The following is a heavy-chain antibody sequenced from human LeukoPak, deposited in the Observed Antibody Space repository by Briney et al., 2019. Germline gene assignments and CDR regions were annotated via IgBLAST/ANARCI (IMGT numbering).Heavy chain of an antibody. D-gene: IGHD1-26*01. CDR1: GFNFSTYA. CDR3: AKEVGATSSYYTMDV. Sequence: GGSLRLSCAASGFNFSTYAITWVRQAPGKGLEWVAGITGSGSRTHYADSVKSRFTISRDNSKNTLYLQMSSLRAEDMAIYYCAKEVGATSSYYTMDVWGQGTTVTVSS. CDR2: ITGSGSRT. V-gene: IGHV3-23*01. J-gene: IGHJ6*02.